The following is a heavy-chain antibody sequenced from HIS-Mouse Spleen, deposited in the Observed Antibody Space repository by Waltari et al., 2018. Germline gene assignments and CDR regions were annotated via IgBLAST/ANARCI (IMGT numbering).Heavy chain of an antibody. V-gene: IGHV4-39*07. CDR1: GGSISSSSYY. J-gene: IGHJ2*01. Sequence: QLQLQESGPGLVKPSETLSLTCTVSGGSISSSSYYWGWIRQPPGKGLEWIGGIYYSGSTYSNPSRKSRVTISVDTSKNQFSLKLSSVTAADTAVYYCAREIPYSSSWYDWYFDLWGRGTLVTVSS. CDR2: IYYSGST. CDR3: AREIPYSSSWYDWYFDL. D-gene: IGHD6-13*01.